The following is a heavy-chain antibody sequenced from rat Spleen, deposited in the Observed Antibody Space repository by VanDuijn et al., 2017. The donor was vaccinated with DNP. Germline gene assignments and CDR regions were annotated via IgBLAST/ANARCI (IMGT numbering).Heavy chain of an antibody. CDR3: ATHSFTSGITTAFGS. J-gene: IGHJ3*01. D-gene: IGHD1-11*01. CDR2: IIYDGTRT. V-gene: IGHV5S10*01. Sequence: EVQLVESGGTLVQPGRSLKLSCEASVSTFSDYNMAWVRQAPKKGLEWVATIIYDGTRTYYRDSVKGRFTISRDNAENTLFLQMDSLRSEDTATYYCATHSFTSGITTAFGSWGQGTLVTVSS. CDR1: VSTFSDYN.